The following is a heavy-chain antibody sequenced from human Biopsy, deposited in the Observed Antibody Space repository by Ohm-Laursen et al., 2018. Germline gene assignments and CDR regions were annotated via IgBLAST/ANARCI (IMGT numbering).Heavy chain of an antibody. CDR3: ALASFDY. V-gene: IGHV1-46*01. CDR1: GHTFTTYY. Sequence: ASVKVSCKASGHTFTTYYIHWVRQAPGQGLEWMGIISPGGNSTAYTQNFQGRVTMTWDTSTTTVYMELSSLRSEDTAVYYCALASFDYWGQGTLVTVPS. CDR2: ISPGGNST. J-gene: IGHJ4*02.